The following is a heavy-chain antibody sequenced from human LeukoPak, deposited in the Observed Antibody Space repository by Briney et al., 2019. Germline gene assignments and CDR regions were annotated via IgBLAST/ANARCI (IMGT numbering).Heavy chain of an antibody. J-gene: IGHJ6*02. D-gene: IGHD4-17*01. CDR1: GFTFSSYE. CDR3: ARGKTTYYYYGMDV. V-gene: IGHV3-48*03. Sequence: GGSLRLSCAASGFTFSSYEMNWVRQAPGKGLEWVLYISSSGSTIYYADSVKGRFTISRDNAKNSLYLQMNSLRAEDTAVYYCARGKTTYYYYGMDVWGQGTTVTVSS. CDR2: ISSSGSTI.